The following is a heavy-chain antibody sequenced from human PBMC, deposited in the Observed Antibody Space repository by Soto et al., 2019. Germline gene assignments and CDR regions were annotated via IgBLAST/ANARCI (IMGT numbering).Heavy chain of an antibody. CDR2: IYYTGDT. J-gene: IGHJ6*03. Sequence: SETLSLTCTVSGGSISSYFWSWIRQPPGKGLEWIGYIYYTGDTNSNPSLKSRVTISVDTSKNQFSLKLSSVTAADTAVYYCARVEGTYFYYYMDVWGKGTTVTVS. D-gene: IGHD1-1*01. V-gene: IGHV4-59*08. CDR3: ARVEGTYFYYYMDV. CDR1: GGSISSYF.